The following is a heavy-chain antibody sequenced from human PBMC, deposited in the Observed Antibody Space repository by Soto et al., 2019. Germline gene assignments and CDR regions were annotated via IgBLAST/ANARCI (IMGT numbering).Heavy chain of an antibody. CDR3: AREVQVHTPAFVY. J-gene: IGHJ4*02. CDR1: GGTFSSYA. CDR2: IIPIFGTA. V-gene: IGHV1-69*19. D-gene: IGHD3-10*01. Sequence: QVQLVQSGAEVKKPGSSVKVSCKAPGGTFSSYAISWVRQAPGQGLEWMGGIIPIFGTAKYAQKFQGRVTITADESTGTSYMQLSSVTSEDTALYFCAREVQVHTPAFVYWGQGTLVTVSS.